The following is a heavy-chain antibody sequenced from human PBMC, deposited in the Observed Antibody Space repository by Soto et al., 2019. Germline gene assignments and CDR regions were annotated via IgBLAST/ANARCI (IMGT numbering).Heavy chain of an antibody. CDR1: GYTFTSYA. CDR2: VNAGNGNT. J-gene: IGHJ4*02. CDR3: ARDVGYNWNLIDY. D-gene: IGHD1-20*01. Sequence: QVQLVQSGAEVKKHGASVKVSCTASGYTFTSYAIHWVRQAPGQRLEWMGWVNAGNGNTKYSQKLQGRVTITRDTSASTAYMELSSLRSEDTAVYYCARDVGYNWNLIDYWGQGTLVTVSS. V-gene: IGHV1-3*01.